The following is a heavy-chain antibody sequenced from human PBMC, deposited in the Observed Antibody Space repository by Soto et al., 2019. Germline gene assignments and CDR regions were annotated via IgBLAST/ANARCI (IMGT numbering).Heavy chain of an antibody. D-gene: IGHD4-17*01. CDR3: ARSTGWVSDY. CDR2: IYYSGST. V-gene: IGHV4-31*03. Sequence: QVQLQESGPGLVKPSQTLSLTCIVSGGSISSRGYYWSWIRQHPGKGLEWIGYIYYSGSTYFNPSLKSRVTISLDTSKNQFSLKLSSVTAADTAVYYCARSTGWVSDYWGQGALVTVSS. CDR1: GGSISSRGYY. J-gene: IGHJ4*02.